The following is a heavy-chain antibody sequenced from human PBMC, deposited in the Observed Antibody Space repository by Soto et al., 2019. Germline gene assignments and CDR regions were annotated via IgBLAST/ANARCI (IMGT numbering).Heavy chain of an antibody. D-gene: IGHD5-18*01. CDR3: ASSRPHGYSYGNTFDY. J-gene: IGHJ4*02. Sequence: VASVKVSFKASGGTFSSYAISWVRQAPGQGLEWMGGIIPIFGTANYAQKFQGRVTITADESTSTAYMELSSLRSEDTAVYYCASSRPHGYSYGNTFDYWGQGTLVTVSS. CDR2: IIPIFGTA. CDR1: GGTFSSYA. V-gene: IGHV1-69*13.